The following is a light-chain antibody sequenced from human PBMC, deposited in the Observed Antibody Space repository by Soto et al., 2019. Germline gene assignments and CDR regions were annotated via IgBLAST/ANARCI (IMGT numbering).Light chain of an antibody. J-gene: IGKJ2*01. CDR1: QSFGSW. Sequence: DIQMTQPPSTLSASVGDTVTITCRASQSFGSWLAWYQQKPGQAPKLLIYDISSLEYGVPSRFSGSGSGTEFTLTISSLQPDDFATYYCQQYNISPSSFGQGTKLEIK. V-gene: IGKV1-5*01. CDR2: DIS. CDR3: QQYNISPSS.